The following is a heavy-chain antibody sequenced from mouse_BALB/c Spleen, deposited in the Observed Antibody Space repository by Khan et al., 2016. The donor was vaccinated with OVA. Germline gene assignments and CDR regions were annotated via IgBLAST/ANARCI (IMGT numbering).Heavy chain of an antibody. CDR3: ARTARIKY. CDR1: GYSITSGYG. CDR2: ISYSGST. V-gene: IGHV3-2*02. J-gene: IGHJ2*01. D-gene: IGHD1-2*01. Sequence: EVQLQESGPGLVKPSQSLSLTCTVTGYSITSGYGWNWIRQFPGNKLEWMGYISYSGSTNYNPSLTSRISITREPSKNQFFLQLNSVTTEDTATYYCARTARIKYWGQGTTLTVSS.